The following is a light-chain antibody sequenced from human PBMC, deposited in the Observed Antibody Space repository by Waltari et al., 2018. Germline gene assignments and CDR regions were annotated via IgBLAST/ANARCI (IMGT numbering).Light chain of an antibody. CDR2: DAS. Sequence: DLPMNQSPSSVSESVGQRVTITCRASQGIRNFLAWYQQKPGKTPKLLIYDASTLRSGVPSRFSGSGFGTDFTLTISGLQPEDVATYYCQRYNSAPFTFGPGTKVDVK. CDR1: QGIRNF. V-gene: IGKV1-27*01. CDR3: QRYNSAPFT. J-gene: IGKJ3*01.